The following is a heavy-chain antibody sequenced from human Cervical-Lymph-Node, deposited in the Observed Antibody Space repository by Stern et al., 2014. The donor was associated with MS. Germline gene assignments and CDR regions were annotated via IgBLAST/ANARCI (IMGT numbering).Heavy chain of an antibody. CDR1: GFTFTAYY. Sequence: VQLVESGAEIKKPGASVKVSCKASGFTFTAYYLHWVRQAPGQGLEWLGRINLDSGDTKYKQKSEDRVTLTWDTSIKTAYMELSRLRSDDTAVYYCARGALYPPQPDYWGQGTLVTVSS. CDR2: INLDSGDT. D-gene: IGHD2-15*01. CDR3: ARGALYPPQPDY. J-gene: IGHJ4*02. V-gene: IGHV1-2*06.